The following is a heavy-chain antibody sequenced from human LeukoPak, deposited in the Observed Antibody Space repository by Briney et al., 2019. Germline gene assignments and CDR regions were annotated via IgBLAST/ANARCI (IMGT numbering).Heavy chain of an antibody. CDR1: GFNFATHA. CDR2: ISSSGDTT. CDR3: AKDPYVSGSPLHTFDV. J-gene: IGHJ3*01. Sequence: GGSLRLSCAASGFNFATHAMTWVRQAPGKGLEWVSAISSSGDTTHYADSVKGHFTISRDNSRHTLFLQMNSLRAEDTAIYYCAKDPYVSGSPLHTFDVWGQGTMVAVSS. D-gene: IGHD3-10*01. V-gene: IGHV3-23*01.